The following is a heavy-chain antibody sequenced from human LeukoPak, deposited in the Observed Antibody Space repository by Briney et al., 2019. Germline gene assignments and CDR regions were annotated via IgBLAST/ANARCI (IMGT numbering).Heavy chain of an antibody. CDR3: ARRELLWFGEFAAGMDV. CDR1: GYTFTSYG. CDR2: ISAYNGNT. D-gene: IGHD3-10*01. J-gene: IGHJ6*04. Sequence: ASVKVSFKASGYTFTSYGISWVRQAPGQGLEWMGWISAYNGNTNYAQKLQGRVTMTTDTSTSTAYMELRSLRSDDTAVYYCARRELLWFGEFAAGMDVWGKGTTVTVSS. V-gene: IGHV1-18*04.